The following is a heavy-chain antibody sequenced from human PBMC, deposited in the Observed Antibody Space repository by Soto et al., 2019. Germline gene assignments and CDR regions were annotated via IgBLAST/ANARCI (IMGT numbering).Heavy chain of an antibody. J-gene: IGHJ4*02. CDR3: ARGAFWSGYPIDY. V-gene: IGHV3-48*03. Sequence: EVQLVESGGGLVQPGGALRLSCAVSGFTFSSYEMNWVRQAPGKGLEWLSYISSGGSTIYYADSVKGRFTISRDNAKNSLYIQMNSLRAEDTALYYCARGAFWSGYPIDYWGLGTLVTVSS. CDR1: GFTFSSYE. CDR2: ISSGGSTI. D-gene: IGHD3-3*01.